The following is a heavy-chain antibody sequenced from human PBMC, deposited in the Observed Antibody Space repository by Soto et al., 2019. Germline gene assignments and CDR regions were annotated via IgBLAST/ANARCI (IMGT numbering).Heavy chain of an antibody. V-gene: IGHV1-24*01. CDR3: ATATKVLRYFDWLLPHSDFDY. CDR1: GYTFRNFG. D-gene: IGHD3-9*01. Sequence: ASVKVSCKASGYTFRNFGISWVRQAPGQGLEWMGGFDPEDGETIYAQKFQGRVTMTEDTSTDTAYMELSSLRSEDTAVYYCATATKVLRYFDWLLPHSDFDYWGQGTLVTVSS. J-gene: IGHJ4*02. CDR2: FDPEDGET.